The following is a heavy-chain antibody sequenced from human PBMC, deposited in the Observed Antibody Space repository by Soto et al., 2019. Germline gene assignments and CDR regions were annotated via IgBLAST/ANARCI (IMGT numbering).Heavy chain of an antibody. CDR1: GGSVSSSGNY. D-gene: IGHD3-10*01. J-gene: IGHJ6*02. V-gene: IGHV4-31*03. Sequence: PSETLSLTCTVSGGSVSSSGNYWSWIRQHPGKGLEWIGYIYYSGSIYYNPSLKSRIIISVDTSKNQFSLKLSSVTAADTAVYFCARGSFYYGSGSYFPMDVWGQGTTVTVS. CDR3: ARGSFYYGSGSYFPMDV. CDR2: IYYSGSI.